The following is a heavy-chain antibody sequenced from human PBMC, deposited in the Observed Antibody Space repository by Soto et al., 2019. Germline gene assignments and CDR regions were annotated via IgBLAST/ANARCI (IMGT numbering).Heavy chain of an antibody. CDR1: GGSISSYY. V-gene: IGHV4-59*01. J-gene: IGHJ4*02. CDR3: ARDRGSYSVDY. CDR2: IYYSGST. D-gene: IGHD4-4*01. Sequence: SETLSLTCTASGGSISSYYWSWIRQPPGKGLEWIGYIYYSGSTNYNPSLTSRVTISVDTSKNQFSLKLSSVTAADTAVYYCARDRGSYSVDYWGQGTLVTVSS.